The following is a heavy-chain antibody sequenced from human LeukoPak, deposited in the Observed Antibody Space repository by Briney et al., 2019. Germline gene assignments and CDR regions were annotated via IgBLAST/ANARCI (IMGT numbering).Heavy chain of an antibody. Sequence: ASVKVSCKASGYTFTSYGISWVRQAPGQGLEWMGWISAYNGNTNYARKLQGRVTMTTDTSTSTAYMELRSLRSDDTAVYYCARDSELSIVATIARLYYGMDVWGQGTTVTVSS. D-gene: IGHD5-12*01. V-gene: IGHV1-18*01. CDR2: ISAYNGNT. J-gene: IGHJ6*02. CDR3: ARDSELSIVATIARLYYGMDV. CDR1: GYTFTSYG.